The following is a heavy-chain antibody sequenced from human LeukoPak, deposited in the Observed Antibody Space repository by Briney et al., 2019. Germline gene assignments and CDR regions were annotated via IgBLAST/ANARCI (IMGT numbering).Heavy chain of an antibody. Sequence: PGGSLRLSCAASGFTFSSCSMNWVRQAPGKGLEWVSSISSSSGYIYYADSVKGRFTISRDNSKNTLYLQMNSLRAEDTAVYYCAKYAYYYDSSGYTDYWGQGTLVTVSS. CDR3: AKYAYYYDSSGYTDY. CDR1: GFTFSSCS. CDR2: ISSSSGYI. D-gene: IGHD3-22*01. V-gene: IGHV3-21*04. J-gene: IGHJ4*02.